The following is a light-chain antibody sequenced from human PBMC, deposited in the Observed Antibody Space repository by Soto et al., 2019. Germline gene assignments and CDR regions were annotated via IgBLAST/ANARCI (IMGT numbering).Light chain of an antibody. Sequence: EIVMTQSPATLSVSPGEGATLSCRASQGIGDTLAWYQQKPGQTPRLLIYDTSIRATGVPARFSGSRSGAEFTLTISSLPSEDFAVYYCQHYVNWPLTCGGGTKVESK. J-gene: IGKJ4*01. V-gene: IGKV3-15*01. CDR2: DTS. CDR3: QHYVNWPLT. CDR1: QGIGDT.